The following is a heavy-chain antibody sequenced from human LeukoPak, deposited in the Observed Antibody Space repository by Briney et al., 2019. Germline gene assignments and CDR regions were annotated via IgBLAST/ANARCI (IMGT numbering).Heavy chain of an antibody. CDR3: ARMYSGSYYRSSDAFDI. V-gene: IGHV1-8*01. CDR2: MNPNSGNT. D-gene: IGHD1-26*01. J-gene: IGHJ3*02. CDR1: GYTFTSYD. Sequence: ASVKVSCKASGYTFTSYDINWVRQAPGQGLEWMGWMNPNSGNTGYAQKFQGRVTMTRNTSISTAYMELSSLRSEDTAVYYCARMYSGSYYRSSDAFDIWGQGTMVTVSS.